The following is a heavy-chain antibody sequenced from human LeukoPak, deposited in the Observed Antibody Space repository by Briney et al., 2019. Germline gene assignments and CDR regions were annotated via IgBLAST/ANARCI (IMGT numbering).Heavy chain of an antibody. V-gene: IGHV3-23*01. CDR3: AKGWVVIATID. J-gene: IGHJ4*02. D-gene: IGHD2-21*01. CDR1: GFTFSSDA. Sequence: GGSLRLSCAASGFTFSSDAMSWFRQAPGKGLEWVSAISGSGGSTYYADSVKGRFTISRDNSKNTLYLQMNSLRAEDTAVYYCAKGWVVIATIDWGQGTLVTVSS. CDR2: ISGSGGST.